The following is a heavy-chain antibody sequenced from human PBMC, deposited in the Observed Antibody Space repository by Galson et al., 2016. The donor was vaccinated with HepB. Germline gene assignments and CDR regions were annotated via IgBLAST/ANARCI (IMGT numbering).Heavy chain of an antibody. CDR1: GFTSNTYG. Sequence: SLRLSCAASGFTSNTYGMNWVRQAPGKGLEWVSYISSASSIKYYADSVKGRFTISRDNAENSLYLQMNSLRVDDTAVYYCARQRGDGTNSYWWDLFDPWGQGTLVTVSS. CDR2: ISSASSIK. CDR3: ARQRGDGTNSYWWDLFDP. D-gene: IGHD2-8*02. V-gene: IGHV3-48*04. J-gene: IGHJ5*02.